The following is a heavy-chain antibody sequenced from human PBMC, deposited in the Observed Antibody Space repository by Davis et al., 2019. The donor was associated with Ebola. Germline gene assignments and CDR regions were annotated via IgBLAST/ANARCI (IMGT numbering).Heavy chain of an antibody. CDR3: GGAWD. Sequence: GESLKISCEDSGFTFSNYDMSWVRQAPGKGLDWVVRISNNGATAYYADSVRGRFTISRDNSRNTLYLQMNSLRAEDTAVYYCGGAWDWGQGTLVTVSS. J-gene: IGHJ4*02. CDR2: ISNNGATA. CDR1: GFTFSNYD. V-gene: IGHV3-23*01. D-gene: IGHD1-26*01.